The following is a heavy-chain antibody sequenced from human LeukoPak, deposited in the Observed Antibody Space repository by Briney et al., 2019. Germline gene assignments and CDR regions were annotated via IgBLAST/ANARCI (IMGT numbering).Heavy chain of an antibody. CDR3: AKDPYCSGSYLYGMDA. D-gene: IGHD3-10*01. J-gene: IGHJ6*02. CDR1: GFTFSSYA. Sequence: PGGSLRLSCAASGFTFSSYAMSWVRQAPGKGLEGVSAISGSGGSTYYADSVKGRFTISRDNSKNTLYLQMNSLRAEDTAVYYCAKDPYCSGSYLYGMDAWGQGTTVTVSS. V-gene: IGHV3-23*01. CDR2: ISGSGGST.